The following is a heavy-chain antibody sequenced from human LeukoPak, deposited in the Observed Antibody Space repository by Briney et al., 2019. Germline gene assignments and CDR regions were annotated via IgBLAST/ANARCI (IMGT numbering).Heavy chain of an antibody. CDR2: IYYSGST. J-gene: IGHJ4*02. V-gene: IGHV4-39*01. CDR1: GGSFSGYY. D-gene: IGHD3-3*01. CDR3: ARHQEHYDFWSGYYTEGNYFDY. Sequence: SETLSLTCAVYGGSFSGYYWGWIRQPPGKGLEWIGSIYYSGSTYYNPSLKSRVTISVDTSKNQFSLKLSSVTAADTAVYYCARHQEHYDFWSGYYTEGNYFDYWGQGTLVTVSS.